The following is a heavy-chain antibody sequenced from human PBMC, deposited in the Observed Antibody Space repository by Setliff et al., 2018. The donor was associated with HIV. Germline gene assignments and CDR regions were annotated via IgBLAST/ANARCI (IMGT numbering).Heavy chain of an antibody. CDR1: GYNFFSYG. J-gene: IGHJ4*02. V-gene: IGHV1-18*01. CDR3: ARVPGDYGDDPIDY. D-gene: IGHD4-17*01. CDR2: ISTFDGNT. Sequence: ASVKVSCKASGYNFFSYGISWVRQAPGQGLEWMGWISTFDGNTDYAQNVQDRVTMTTDTSTSTVYMELRSLRSDDTAVYYCARVPGDYGDDPIDYWGQGTLVTVSS.